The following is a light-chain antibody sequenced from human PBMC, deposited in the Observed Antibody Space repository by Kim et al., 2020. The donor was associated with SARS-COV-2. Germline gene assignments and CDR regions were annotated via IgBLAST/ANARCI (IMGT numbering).Light chain of an antibody. Sequence: DIQMTQSPSILPASVGDTVTITCRASQNVNIWLAWYQQKPGQVPKLLIHKTSGLQRGVPSRFSGGGSGTDFTLTIRSLQPDDFATYYCQQYHTHSTFGQGTKVEVK. CDR1: QNVNIW. V-gene: IGKV1-5*03. CDR2: KTS. CDR3: QQYHTHST. J-gene: IGKJ1*01.